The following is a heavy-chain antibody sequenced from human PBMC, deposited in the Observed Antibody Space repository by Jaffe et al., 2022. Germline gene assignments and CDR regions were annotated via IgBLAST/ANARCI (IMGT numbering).Heavy chain of an antibody. CDR1: GGSISSSSYY. J-gene: IGHJ3*02. CDR3: ARLVEKQWLVQARDAFDI. D-gene: IGHD6-19*01. CDR2: IYYSGST. V-gene: IGHV4-39*01. Sequence: QLQLQESGPGLVKPSETLSLTCTVSGGSISSSSYYWGWIRQPPGKGLEWIGSIYYSGSTYYNPSLKSRVTISVDTSKNQFSLKLSSVTAADTAVYYCARLVEKQWLVQARDAFDIWGQGTMVTVSS.